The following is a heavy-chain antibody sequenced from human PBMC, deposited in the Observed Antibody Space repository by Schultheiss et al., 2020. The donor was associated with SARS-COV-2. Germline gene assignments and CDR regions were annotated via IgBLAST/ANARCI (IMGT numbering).Heavy chain of an antibody. CDR2: FGGSDGRI. J-gene: IGHJ4*02. CDR3: VRGPHDFWTAYFDY. V-gene: IGHV3-23*01. D-gene: IGHD3/OR15-3a*01. Sequence: GGSLRLSCTGSGFILTNNAVAWVRQAPGKGLEWVSGFGGSDGRIFYADSVQGRFIISRDNSKNTVFLQMNDLRDEDTATYYCVRGPHDFWTAYFDYWGQGTLVTVSS. CDR1: GFILTNNA.